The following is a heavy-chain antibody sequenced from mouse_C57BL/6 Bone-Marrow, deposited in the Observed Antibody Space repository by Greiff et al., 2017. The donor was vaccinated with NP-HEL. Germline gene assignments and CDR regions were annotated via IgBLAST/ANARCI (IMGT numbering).Heavy chain of an antibody. D-gene: IGHD1-1*01. Sequence: EVKLMESGGGLVQPGGSLKLSCAASGFTFSDYGMAWVRQAPRKGPEWVAFISNLAYSIYYADTVTGRFTISRENAKTTLYLEMSSLRSEDTAMYYCARRDYYGSSFYAMDDWGQGTSVTVSS. V-gene: IGHV5-15*01. CDR1: GFTFSDYG. J-gene: IGHJ4*01. CDR2: ISNLAYSI. CDR3: ARRDYYGSSFYAMDD.